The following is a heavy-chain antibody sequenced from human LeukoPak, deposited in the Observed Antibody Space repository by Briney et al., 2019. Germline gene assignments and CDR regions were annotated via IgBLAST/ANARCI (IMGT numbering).Heavy chain of an antibody. D-gene: IGHD6-6*01. CDR2: IHPSGGST. CDR3: ARDSGSSSIDY. CDR1: GYTFTTYY. V-gene: IGHV1-46*01. Sequence: GASVKVSCKATGYTFTTYYMHWVRQAPGQGPEWMGIIHPSGGSTSNAQKFQGRVTMTRDTSTSTDYMELSSLRSEDTAVYYCARDSGSSSIDYWGQGTLVTVSS. J-gene: IGHJ4*02.